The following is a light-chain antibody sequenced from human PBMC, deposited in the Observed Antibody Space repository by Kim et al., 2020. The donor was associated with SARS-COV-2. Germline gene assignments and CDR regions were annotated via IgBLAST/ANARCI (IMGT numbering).Light chain of an antibody. V-gene: IGKV1-39*01. J-gene: IGKJ1*01. Sequence: ASVGDRVTITCRASQSISSYLNWYQQKPGKAPKLLIYAASSLQSGVPSRFSGSGSGTDFTLTISSLQPEDFATYHCQQSHSTPRTFGQGTKVDIK. CDR1: QSISSY. CDR2: AAS. CDR3: QQSHSTPRT.